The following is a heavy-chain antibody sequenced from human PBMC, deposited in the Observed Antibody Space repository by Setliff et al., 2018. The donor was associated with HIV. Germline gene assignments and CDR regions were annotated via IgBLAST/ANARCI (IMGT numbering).Heavy chain of an antibody. D-gene: IGHD1-1*01. CDR1: GYTFSTYG. V-gene: IGHV1-18*01. CDR2: INTYNGNT. Sequence: GASVKVSCKASGYTFSTYGISWVRQAPGHGLEWMGWINTYNGNTNYAQKVKGRVTMTTDTSTSTAYLELRSLRSDDTAVYFCARNKLSDAFDVWGSGTVVTVSS. J-gene: IGHJ3*01. CDR3: ARNKLSDAFDV.